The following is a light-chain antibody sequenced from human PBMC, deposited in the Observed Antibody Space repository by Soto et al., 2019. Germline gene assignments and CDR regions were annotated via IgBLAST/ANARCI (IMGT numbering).Light chain of an antibody. CDR1: SSDIGNYNY. J-gene: IGLJ1*01. CDR3: SSYTSSSTLNYV. Sequence: LTQPASVSGSPGQSITISCTGTSSDIGNYNYVSWYQQHPGKAPKLMIYEVSNRPSGVSNRFSGSKSGNTASLTISGLQAEDEADYYCSSYTSSSTLNYVFGTGTKVTVL. V-gene: IGLV2-14*01. CDR2: EVS.